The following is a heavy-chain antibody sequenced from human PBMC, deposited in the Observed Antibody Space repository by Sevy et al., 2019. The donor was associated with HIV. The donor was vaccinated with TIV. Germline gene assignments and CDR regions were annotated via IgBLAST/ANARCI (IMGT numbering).Heavy chain of an antibody. V-gene: IGHV4-30-2*01. CDR3: ARGDDSSGYYYEGGAFDF. J-gene: IGHJ3*01. CDR1: GGSISSGGYS. CDR2: IYHSGST. D-gene: IGHD3-22*01. Sequence: SETLSLTCAVSGGSISSGGYSWSWIRQPPGKGLEWIGYIYHSGSTYYNPSLKSRVTISVDRSKNQFSLKLSSVTAADTAVYYCARGDDSSGYYYEGGAFDFWGQGTMVTVSS.